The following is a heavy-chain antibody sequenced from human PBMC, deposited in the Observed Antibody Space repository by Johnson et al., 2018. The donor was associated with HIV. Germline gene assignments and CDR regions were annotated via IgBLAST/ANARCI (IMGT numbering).Heavy chain of an antibody. V-gene: IGHV3-30*04. D-gene: IGHD1-26*01. Sequence: QVLLVESGGGVVQPGRSLRLSCAVSGFTFRTYAMHWVRQAPGKWLEWVAVLSYDGDITYYIDSVKGRFTISRDNSKNTLYLQMNSLRAEDTAVYYCARDFVSWGATTGGPFDIWGQGTMVTVSS. CDR3: ARDFVSWGATTGGPFDI. J-gene: IGHJ3*02. CDR2: LSYDGDIT. CDR1: GFTFRTYA.